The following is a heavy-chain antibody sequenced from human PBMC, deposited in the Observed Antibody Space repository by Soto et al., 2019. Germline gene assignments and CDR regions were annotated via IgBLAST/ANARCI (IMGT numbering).Heavy chain of an antibody. V-gene: IGHV4-39*01. Sequence: SETLSLTCTVSGGSISSSSYYWGWIRQPPGKGLEWIGSIYYSGSTYYNPSLKSRVTISVDTSKNQFSLKLSSVTAADTAVYYCARHRVLNGRRWFDPWGQGTLVTVSS. CDR1: GGSISSSSYY. J-gene: IGHJ5*02. CDR3: ARHRVLNGRRWFDP. D-gene: IGHD2-8*01. CDR2: IYYSGST.